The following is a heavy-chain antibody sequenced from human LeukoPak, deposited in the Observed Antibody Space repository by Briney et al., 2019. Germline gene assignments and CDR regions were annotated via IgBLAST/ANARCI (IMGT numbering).Heavy chain of an antibody. CDR3: ARASDPWLQLT. CDR1: GFTFSNYW. J-gene: IGHJ5*02. V-gene: IGHV3-7*05. Sequence: GGSLRLSCAASGFTFSNYWMIWVRQAPGEGLEWVGNIKQDGSEKRYADSVRGRFSISRDNAQTSLYLQKNSLRAEDTVVYYCARASDPWLQLTWGQGTLVTVSS. D-gene: IGHD5-24*01. CDR2: IKQDGSEK.